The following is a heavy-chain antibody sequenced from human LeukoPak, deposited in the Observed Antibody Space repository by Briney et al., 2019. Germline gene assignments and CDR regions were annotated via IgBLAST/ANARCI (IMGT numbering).Heavy chain of an antibody. V-gene: IGHV3-9*01. CDR3: AKGYSGYDFTDY. CDR1: GFTFDDFA. CDR2: ISWNSGGI. J-gene: IGHJ4*02. Sequence: GGSLRLSCAASGFTFDDFAMHWVRQAPGKGLKWVSGISWNSGGIDYADSVKGRFTISRDNAKNSLYLQMNSLRAEDTALYYCAKGYSGYDFTDYWGQGTLVTVSS. D-gene: IGHD5-12*01.